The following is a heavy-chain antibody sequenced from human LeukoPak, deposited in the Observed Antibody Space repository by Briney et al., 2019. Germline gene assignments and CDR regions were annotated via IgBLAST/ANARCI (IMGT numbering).Heavy chain of an antibody. CDR1: GFTFDDYG. Sequence: GRSLRLSCAASGFTFDDYGMHWVRQAPGKGLEWLAVISYDGTNKYYADSVKGRSTISRDNSKNTLSLQMNSLRVEDTAVYYCARGGDYDFFDYWGQGTLVTASS. D-gene: IGHD5-12*01. CDR3: ARGGDYDFFDY. V-gene: IGHV3-30*03. J-gene: IGHJ4*02. CDR2: ISYDGTNK.